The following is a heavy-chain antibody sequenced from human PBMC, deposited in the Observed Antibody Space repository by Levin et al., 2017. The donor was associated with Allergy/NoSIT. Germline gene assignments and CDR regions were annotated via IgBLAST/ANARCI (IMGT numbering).Heavy chain of an antibody. V-gene: IGHV4-59*01. D-gene: IGHD3-22*01. J-gene: IGHJ3*02. CDR2: IYYSGST. CDR3: ARETLNYYDSSGYSDDAFDI. Sequence: SETLSLTCTVSGGSISSYYWSWIRQPPGKGLEWIGYIYYSGSTNYNPSLKSRVTISVDTSKNQFSLKLSSVTAADTAMYYCARETLNYYDSSGYSDDAFDIWGQGTMVTVSS. CDR1: GGSISSYY.